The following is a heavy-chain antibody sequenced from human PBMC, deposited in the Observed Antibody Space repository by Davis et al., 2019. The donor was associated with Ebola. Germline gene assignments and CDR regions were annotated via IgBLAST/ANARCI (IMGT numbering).Heavy chain of an antibody. V-gene: IGHV3-9*01. CDR1: GFTFDDYA. CDR2: ISWNSGSI. CDR3: ARESREAYDY. J-gene: IGHJ4*02. Sequence: PGGSLRLSCAASGFTFDDYAMHWVRQAPGKGLEWVSGISWNSGSIGYADSVKGRFTISRDNAKNSLYLQMNSLRAEDTAVYYCARESREAYDYWGQGTLVTVSS. D-gene: IGHD1-26*01.